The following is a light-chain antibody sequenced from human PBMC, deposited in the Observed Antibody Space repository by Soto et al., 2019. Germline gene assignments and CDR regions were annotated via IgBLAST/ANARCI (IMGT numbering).Light chain of an antibody. CDR3: QQRSNWPT. J-gene: IGKJ1*01. Sequence: EIVLTQSAATLSLSPGERATLSCRASQSVSSYLAWYQQKPGQAPRLLIYDASNRATGIPARFSGSGSGTDFTLTISSLEPEDFAVYYCQQRSNWPTFGQGTKVDI. CDR1: QSVSSY. V-gene: IGKV3-11*01. CDR2: DAS.